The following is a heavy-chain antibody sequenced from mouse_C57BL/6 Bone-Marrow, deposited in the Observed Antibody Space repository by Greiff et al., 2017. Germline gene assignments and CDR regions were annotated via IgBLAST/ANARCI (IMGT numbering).Heavy chain of an antibody. CDR2: INPSSGYP. J-gene: IGHJ3*01. D-gene: IGHD1-1*01. V-gene: IGHV1-7*01. Sequence: QVQLQQSGAELAKPGASVKLSCKASGYTFTSYWMHWVKQRPGQGLEWIGYINPSSGYPKYNQKFKDKAPLTAANSSSTAYMQLSSLTYEDSAVYYCASPYYYGSTPFAYWCQGTLVTVSA. CDR3: ASPYYYGSTPFAY. CDR1: GYTFTSYW.